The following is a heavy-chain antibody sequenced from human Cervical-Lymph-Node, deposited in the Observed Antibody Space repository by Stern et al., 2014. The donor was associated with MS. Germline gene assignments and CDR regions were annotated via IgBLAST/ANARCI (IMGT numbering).Heavy chain of an antibody. Sequence: EVQLVESGGDLVQPGGSLRLSCVASGFTFSKYWMHWVRQVPGKGLVWVSRLNSDGSRIDYADSVKGRFTVSRDNARNMVYLEMNGLRPEDTAVYYCAGGAAYWGQGTLVTV. J-gene: IGHJ4*02. CDR3: AGGAAY. CDR2: LNSDGSRI. CDR1: GFTFSKYW. D-gene: IGHD4/OR15-4a*01. V-gene: IGHV3-74*02.